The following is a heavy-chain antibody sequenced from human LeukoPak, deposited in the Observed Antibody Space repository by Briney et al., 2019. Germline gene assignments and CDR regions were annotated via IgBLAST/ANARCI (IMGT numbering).Heavy chain of an antibody. D-gene: IGHD2-2*01. V-gene: IGHV3-23*01. CDR2: ISGSGGST. J-gene: IGHJ4*02. CDR1: GFTFSSYA. Sequence: GGSLRLSCAASGFTFSSYAMSWVRQAPGKGLEWVSAISGSGGSTYYADSVKGRFTISRDNSKNTVYLQMNSLRAEDTAVYYCAKDHQVLPGCFDYWGQGTLVTVSS. CDR3: AKDHQVLPGCFDY.